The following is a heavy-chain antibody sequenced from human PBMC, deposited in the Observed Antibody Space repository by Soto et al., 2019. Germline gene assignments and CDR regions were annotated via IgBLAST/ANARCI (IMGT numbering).Heavy chain of an antibody. V-gene: IGHV4-34*01. CDR2: INHSGST. D-gene: IGHD3-10*01. Sequence: SETLSLTCAVYGGSFSGYYWSWIRQPPGKGLEWIGEINHSGSTNYNPSLKSRVTISVDTSKNQFSLKLSSVTAADTAVYYCARLYYYGSGSHHPWVDPWGQGTLVTVSS. J-gene: IGHJ5*02. CDR3: ARLYYYGSGSHHPWVDP. CDR1: GGSFSGYY.